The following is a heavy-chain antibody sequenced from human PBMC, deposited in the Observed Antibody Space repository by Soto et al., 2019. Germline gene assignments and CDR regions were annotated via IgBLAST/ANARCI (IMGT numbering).Heavy chain of an antibody. CDR1: GGPFSSHT. D-gene: IGHD4-17*01. CDR2: IIPALGTT. V-gene: IGHV1-69*08. J-gene: IGHJ2*01. Sequence: QDQLVQSGAEVKKPGSSVKVSCKAFGGPFSSHTFSWVRQAPGQGLEWMGRIIPALGTTTYAQKFQGRATITADESVTTVYMELNSLRTADTAVYYCARPDFGDYWYFALWGRGTLVTVSS. CDR3: ARPDFGDYWYFAL.